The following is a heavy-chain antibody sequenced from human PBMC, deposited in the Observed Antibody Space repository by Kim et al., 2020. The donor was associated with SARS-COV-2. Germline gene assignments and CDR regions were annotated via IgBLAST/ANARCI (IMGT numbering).Heavy chain of an antibody. CDR2: INPNSGGT. CDR1: GYTFTGYY. J-gene: IGHJ5*02. Sequence: ASVKVSCKASGYTFTGYYMHWVRQAPGQGLEWMGWINPNSGGTNYAQKFQGRVTMTRDTSISTAYMELSRLRSDDTAVYYCARKSSIAARSGWFDPWGQGTLVTVSS. D-gene: IGHD6-6*01. CDR3: ARKSSIAARSGWFDP. V-gene: IGHV1-2*02.